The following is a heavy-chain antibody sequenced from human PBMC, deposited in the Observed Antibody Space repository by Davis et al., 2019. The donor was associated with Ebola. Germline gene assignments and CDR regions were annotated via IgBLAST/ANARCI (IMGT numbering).Heavy chain of an antibody. CDR3: ARDLYYGMDV. CDR2: ISSSSSYI. D-gene: IGHD3-16*01. Sequence: GESLKISCAASGFTFSDYYMSWIRQAPGKGLEWVSSISSSSSYIYYADSVKGRFTISRDNAKNSLYLQMNSLRAEDTAVYYCARDLYYGMDVWGQGATVTVSS. V-gene: IGHV3-11*06. CDR1: GFTFSDYY. J-gene: IGHJ6*02.